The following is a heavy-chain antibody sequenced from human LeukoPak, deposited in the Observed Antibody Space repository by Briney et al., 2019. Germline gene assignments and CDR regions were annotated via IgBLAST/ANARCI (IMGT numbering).Heavy chain of an antibody. CDR3: ARLRAYYDFWSPIDV. D-gene: IGHD3-3*01. V-gene: IGHV5-51*01. Sequence: GESLKISCKGSGYSFTSYWIVWVRQMPGKGLEWMGVIYPGDSDTRYSPSFQGQVTISADKSISTAYLQWSSLKASDTAMYYCARLRAYYDFWSPIDVWGKGTTVTVSS. CDR1: GYSFTSYW. CDR2: IYPGDSDT. J-gene: IGHJ6*03.